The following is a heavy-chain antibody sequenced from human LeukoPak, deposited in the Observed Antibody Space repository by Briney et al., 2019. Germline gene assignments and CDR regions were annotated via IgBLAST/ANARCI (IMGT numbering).Heavy chain of an antibody. CDR2: ISGSGGST. J-gene: IGHJ6*02. Sequence: GGSLTLSCAASGFTFSSYAMSRVRQAPGKGLEWVSAISGSGGSTYYADSVKGRFTISRDNSKNTLYLQMNSLRAEDTAVYYCANRLWFGEPASSGGMDVWGQGTTVTVSS. CDR3: ANRLWFGEPASSGGMDV. D-gene: IGHD3-10*01. V-gene: IGHV3-23*01. CDR1: GFTFSSYA.